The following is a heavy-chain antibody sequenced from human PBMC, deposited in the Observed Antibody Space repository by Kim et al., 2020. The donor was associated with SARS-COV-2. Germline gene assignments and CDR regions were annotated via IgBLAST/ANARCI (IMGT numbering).Heavy chain of an antibody. D-gene: IGHD3-10*01. V-gene: IGHV1-2*06. Sequence: ASVKVSCKASGYTFTGYYMHWVRQAPGQGLEWMGRINPNSGGTNYAQKFQGRVTMTRDTSISTAYMELSRLRSDDTAVYYCAREYVGFHYYGSGREKYAFDIWGQGTMVTVSS. CDR3: AREYVGFHYYGSGREKYAFDI. CDR1: GYTFTGYY. CDR2: INPNSGGT. J-gene: IGHJ3*02.